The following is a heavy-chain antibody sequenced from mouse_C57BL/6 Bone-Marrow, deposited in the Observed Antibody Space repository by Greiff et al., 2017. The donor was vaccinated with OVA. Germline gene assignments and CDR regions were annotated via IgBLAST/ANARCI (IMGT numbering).Heavy chain of an antibody. D-gene: IGHD2-1*01. V-gene: IGHV5-9-1*02. CDR2: ISSGGDYI. Sequence: EVKVVESGEGLVKPGGSLKLSCAASGFTFSSYAMSWVRQTPEKRLEWVAYISSGGDYIYYADTVKGRFTISRDNARNTLYLQMSSLKSEDTAMYYCTRDRRSYGNSYAMDYWGQGTSVTVSS. J-gene: IGHJ4*01. CDR1: GFTFSSYA. CDR3: TRDRRSYGNSYAMDY.